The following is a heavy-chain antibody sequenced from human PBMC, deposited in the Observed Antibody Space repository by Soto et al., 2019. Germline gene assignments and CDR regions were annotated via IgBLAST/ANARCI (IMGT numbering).Heavy chain of an antibody. CDR3: ARGFGELIGPQYYYYGMDV. CDR2: IWYDGSNK. Sequence: AGGSLRLSCAASGFTFSSYGMHWVRQAPGKGLEWVAVIWYDGSNKYYADSVKGRFTISRDNSKNTLYLQMNSLRAEDTAVYYCARGFGELIGPQYYYYGMDVWGQGTMVTVSS. CDR1: GFTFSSYG. V-gene: IGHV3-33*01. J-gene: IGHJ6*02. D-gene: IGHD3-10*01.